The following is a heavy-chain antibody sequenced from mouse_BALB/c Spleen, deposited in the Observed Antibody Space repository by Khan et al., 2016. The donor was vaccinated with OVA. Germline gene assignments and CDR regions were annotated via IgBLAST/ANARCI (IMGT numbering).Heavy chain of an antibody. Sequence: QIQLVQSGPELKKPGETVKISCKASGYTFTNYGMNWVKQSPGKALKWMGWINTYTGEPTYADDFKGRFAFSLVTSASTAYLQNNNLKNEDTATYFCARPPYFSYTLDYWGQGTSVTVSS. J-gene: IGHJ4*01. CDR1: GYTFTNYG. CDR3: ARPPYFSYTLDY. V-gene: IGHV9-3-1*01. D-gene: IGHD2-10*01. CDR2: INTYTGEP.